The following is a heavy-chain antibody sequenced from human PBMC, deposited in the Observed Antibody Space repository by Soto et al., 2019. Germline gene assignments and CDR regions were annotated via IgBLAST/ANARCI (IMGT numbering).Heavy chain of an antibody. Sequence: PGGSLRLSCAASGFKFDDFGMHWVRQAPGKGLEWVSSISFQSGTKQYADSVKGRFTISRDNAKNTLYLQMNSLRLADTAFYYCAKDVWAGQWKEAVLDYWGQGTLVTVSS. CDR2: ISFQSGTK. V-gene: IGHV3-9*01. CDR1: GFKFDDFG. D-gene: IGHD6-19*01. J-gene: IGHJ4*02. CDR3: AKDVWAGQWKEAVLDY.